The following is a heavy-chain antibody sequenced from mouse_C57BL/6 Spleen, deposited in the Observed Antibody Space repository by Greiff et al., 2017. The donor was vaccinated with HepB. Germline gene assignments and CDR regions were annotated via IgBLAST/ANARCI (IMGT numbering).Heavy chain of an antibody. D-gene: IGHD1-1*01. Sequence: VNVVESGPGLVAPSQSLSITCTVSGFSLTSYGVHWVRQPPGKGLEWLVVIWSDGSTTYNSALKSRLSISKDNSKSQVFLKMNSLQTDDTAMYYCARDYGSSAWFAYWGQGTLVTVSA. J-gene: IGHJ3*01. CDR2: IWSDGST. V-gene: IGHV2-6*03. CDR3: ARDYGSSAWFAY. CDR1: GFSLTSYG.